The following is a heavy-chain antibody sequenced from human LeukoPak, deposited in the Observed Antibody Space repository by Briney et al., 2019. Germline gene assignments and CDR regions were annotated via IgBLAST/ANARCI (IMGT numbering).Heavy chain of an antibody. CDR1: GLTFSSHS. CDR2: ISGSSSYI. Sequence: GGSLRLSCADSGLTFSSHSMSWVRQAPGMGLEWVSSISGSSSYIFYADSVKGRFTISRDNAKNSLYLQMNSLRVEDTAVYYCARARICGGSSCYSRGFDYWGQGTLVTVSS. CDR3: ARARICGGSSCYSRGFDY. V-gene: IGHV3-21*01. D-gene: IGHD2-15*01. J-gene: IGHJ4*02.